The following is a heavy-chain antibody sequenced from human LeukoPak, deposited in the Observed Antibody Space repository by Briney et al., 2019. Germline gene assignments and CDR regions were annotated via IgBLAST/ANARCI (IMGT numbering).Heavy chain of an antibody. CDR2: IRYDGSNK. Sequence: GGSLRLSCAASGFTFSSYGMHWVRQAPGKGLEWVAFIRYDGSNKYYADSVKGRFTISRDNSKNTLYLQMNSLRAEDTAVYYCAKLGYDSSGYYEGSGNYWGQGTLVTVSS. CDR1: GFTFSSYG. V-gene: IGHV3-30*02. D-gene: IGHD3-22*01. J-gene: IGHJ4*02. CDR3: AKLGYDSSGYYEGSGNY.